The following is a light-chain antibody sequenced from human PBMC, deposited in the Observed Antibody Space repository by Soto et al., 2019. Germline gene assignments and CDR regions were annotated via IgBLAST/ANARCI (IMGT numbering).Light chain of an antibody. CDR2: DVS. CDR3: CSYAGSYTFGYV. V-gene: IGLV2-11*01. CDR1: SSDVGGYNY. Sequence: QSALTQPRSVSGSPGQSVTISCTGTSSDVGGYNYVSWYQQHPGKAPKLMTYDVSKRPSGVPDRFSGSKSGNTASLTISGLQAEDEADYYCCSYAGSYTFGYVFGTGTKVTVL. J-gene: IGLJ1*01.